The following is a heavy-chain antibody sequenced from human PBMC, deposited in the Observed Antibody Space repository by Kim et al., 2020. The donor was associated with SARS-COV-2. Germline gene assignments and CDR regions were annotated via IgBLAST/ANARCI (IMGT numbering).Heavy chain of an antibody. J-gene: IGHJ5*02. Sequence: ASVKVSCKASGYTFTSYAMHWVRQAPGQRLEWMGWINAGNGNTKYSQKFQGRVTITRDTSASTAYMELSSLRSEDTAVYYCARDQRYSGSRGAGYNWFDPWGQGTLVTVSS. CDR2: INAGNGNT. CDR1: GYTFTSYA. CDR3: ARDQRYSGSRGAGYNWFDP. D-gene: IGHD1-26*01. V-gene: IGHV1-3*01.